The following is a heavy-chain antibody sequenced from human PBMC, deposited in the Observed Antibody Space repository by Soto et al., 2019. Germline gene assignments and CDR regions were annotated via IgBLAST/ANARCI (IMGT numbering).Heavy chain of an antibody. CDR2: ISSSGGST. J-gene: IGHJ2*01. D-gene: IGHD3-10*01. CDR3: ARDSGRDFYFDV. V-gene: IGHV3-48*02. Sequence: EVQLVESGGNLVQPRGSLRLSCAASGFTFSSHSMNWVRQAPGKGLEWVSYISSSGGSTYYADSVKGRFTISRDNAENSLSLQMNSLRDEDTAVYYCARDSGRDFYFDVWGRGTLVTVSS. CDR1: GFTFSSHS.